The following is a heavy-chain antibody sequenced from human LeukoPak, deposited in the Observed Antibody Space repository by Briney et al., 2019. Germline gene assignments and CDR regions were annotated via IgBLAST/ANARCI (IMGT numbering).Heavy chain of an antibody. J-gene: IGHJ3*02. Sequence: PSETLSLTCTVSGGSISSGGYYWSWIRQPPGKGLEWIGYIYHSGSTYYNPSLKSRVTISVDRSKNQFSLKLSSVTAADTAVYYCARDVPSSWYLGSAFDIRGQGTMVTVSS. D-gene: IGHD6-13*01. CDR3: ARDVPSSWYLGSAFDI. CDR2: IYHSGST. V-gene: IGHV4-30-2*01. CDR1: GGSISSGGYY.